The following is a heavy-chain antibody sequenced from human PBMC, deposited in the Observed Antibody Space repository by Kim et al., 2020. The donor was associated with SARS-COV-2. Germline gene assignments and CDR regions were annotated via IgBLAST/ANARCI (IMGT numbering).Heavy chain of an antibody. J-gene: IGHJ5*02. Sequence: TNYAQKLQGRVTMTTDTSTSTAYMELRSLRSDDTAVYYCAVWFGEFGFDPWGQGTLVTVSS. V-gene: IGHV1-18*01. CDR3: AVWFGEFGFDP. D-gene: IGHD3-10*01. CDR2: T.